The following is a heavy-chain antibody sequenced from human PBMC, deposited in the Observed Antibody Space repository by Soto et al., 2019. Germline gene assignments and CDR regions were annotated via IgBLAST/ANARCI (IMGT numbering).Heavy chain of an antibody. CDR3: ARDRAPGEMATTFDY. Sequence: VQLVESVGGLVQPGGSLRLSCAASGFSFDNYWMHWVRQSPGKGLVWVSRISIDGSSTNYADSVKGRFTISRDNAKKTLYLLMNSLRAEDTAVYYCARDRAPGEMATTFDYWGLGTLVTVSS. J-gene: IGHJ4*02. V-gene: IGHV3-74*01. CDR2: ISIDGSST. CDR1: GFSFDNYW.